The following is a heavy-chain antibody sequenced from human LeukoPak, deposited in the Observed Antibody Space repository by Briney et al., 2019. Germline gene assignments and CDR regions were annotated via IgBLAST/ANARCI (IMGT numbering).Heavy chain of an antibody. CDR2: INPNSGGT. Sequence: ASVKVSCKASGYTFTGYYMHWVRQAPGQGLEWMGWINPNSGGTNYAQKFQGRVTMTRDTSISTAYMELSRLRSDDTAVYYCARDLLQLRFFSESVLYYYYGMGVWGQGTTVTVSS. V-gene: IGHV1-2*02. J-gene: IGHJ6*02. CDR1: GYTFTGYY. CDR3: ARDLLQLRFFSESVLYYYYGMGV. D-gene: IGHD3-3*01.